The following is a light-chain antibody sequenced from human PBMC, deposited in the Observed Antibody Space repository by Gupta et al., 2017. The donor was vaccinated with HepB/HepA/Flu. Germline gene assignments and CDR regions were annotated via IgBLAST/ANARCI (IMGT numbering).Light chain of an antibody. V-gene: IGKV3-15*01. CDR2: GAS. J-gene: IGKJ4*01. CDR3: QQGNNWPLT. CDR1: QSVAIN. Sequence: EIVMTQSPATLSVSPGERATLSCRASQSVAINLAWYQQKPGQAPRLLIYGASTRATGIPGRFSGSGSGTEFTLTISSRQSEDFAVYYCQQGNNWPLTFGGGTKVEIK.